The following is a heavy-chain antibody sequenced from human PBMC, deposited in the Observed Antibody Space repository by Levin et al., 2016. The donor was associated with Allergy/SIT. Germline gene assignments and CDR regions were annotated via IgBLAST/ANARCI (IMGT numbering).Heavy chain of an antibody. CDR3: ARNKGLGSYAAYCFGS. J-gene: IGHJ4*02. V-gene: IGHV3-23*01. CDR1: GFTFSSFA. D-gene: IGHD3-16*01. CDR2: IGGTSGTT. Sequence: ETLSLTCAASGFTFSSFAMSWVRQAPGKGLEWVSIIGGTSGTTYYADSVKGRFTISRDNSRNILYLQMNNLRAEDTAVYYCARNKGLGSYAAYCFGSWGQGTLVAVSS.